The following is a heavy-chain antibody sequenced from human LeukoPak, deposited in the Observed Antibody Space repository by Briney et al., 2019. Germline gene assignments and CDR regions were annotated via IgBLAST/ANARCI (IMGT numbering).Heavy chain of an antibody. Sequence: PSETLSLTCAVYGGSFSGYYWSWIRQPPGQGLEWIGEINHSGSTNYNPSLKIRVSISVDTSKNQFSLKMSSVTGADTAVYYCARIRNYDYVWGSYRYKGFDYWGQGTLVTVSS. CDR2: INHSGST. V-gene: IGHV4-34*01. J-gene: IGHJ4*02. D-gene: IGHD3-16*02. CDR3: ARIRNYDYVWGSYRYKGFDY. CDR1: GGSFSGYY.